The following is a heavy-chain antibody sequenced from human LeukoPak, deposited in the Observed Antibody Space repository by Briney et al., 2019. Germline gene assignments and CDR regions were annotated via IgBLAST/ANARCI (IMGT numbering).Heavy chain of an antibody. CDR3: ARSSSWYRNFDY. Sequence: SETLSLTCTVSGGSISSYYWSWIRQPPGKGLEWIGYIYYSGSTNYNPSLKSRVTISVDTSKNQFSLKLSSVTAADTAVYYCARSSSWYRNFDYWGQGTLVTVS. V-gene: IGHV4-59*08. D-gene: IGHD6-13*01. J-gene: IGHJ4*02. CDR2: IYYSGST. CDR1: GGSISSYY.